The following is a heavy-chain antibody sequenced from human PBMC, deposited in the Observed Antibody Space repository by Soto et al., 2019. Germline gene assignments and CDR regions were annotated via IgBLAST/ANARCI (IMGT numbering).Heavy chain of an antibody. D-gene: IGHD6-13*01. V-gene: IGHV3-23*01. CDR1: GFTFSSYA. Sequence: EVQLLESGGGLVQPGGSLRLSCAASGFTFSSYAMSWVRKAPGRGLEWASAISGSGGSTYYADSVKGRFTISRDNSKNTLYLQMNSLRAEDTAVYYCAKDLGNSWSPYNWFDPWGQGTLVTVSS. CDR3: AKDLGNSWSPYNWFDP. CDR2: ISGSGGST. J-gene: IGHJ5*02.